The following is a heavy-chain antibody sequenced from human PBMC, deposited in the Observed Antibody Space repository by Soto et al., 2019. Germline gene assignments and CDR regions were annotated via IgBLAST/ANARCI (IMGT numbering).Heavy chain of an antibody. J-gene: IGHJ4*02. CDR2: ISQVGRA. D-gene: IGHD4-17*01. Sequence: QVVLKQWGARLLKPSETLSLTCDVSGDSFSGYFCNWLRQPPGKGLEWIVEISQVGRAMYNPSLETRITISVDTSNTQFSLNLTSVTDADSAVYYCVRGYGYFRQWGQGALVTVSS. CDR1: GDSFSGYF. V-gene: IGHV4-34*01. CDR3: VRGYGYFRQ.